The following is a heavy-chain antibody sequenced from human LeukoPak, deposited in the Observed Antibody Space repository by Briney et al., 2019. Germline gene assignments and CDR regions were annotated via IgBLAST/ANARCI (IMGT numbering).Heavy chain of an antibody. V-gene: IGHV4-59*08. J-gene: IGHJ5*02. CDR2: IYGGETT. Sequence: SGTLSLTCFVSGGSINIYRGSWLRHPPGGGVEGIWYIYGGETTNYNPSREGRVTFSVDTSKKHTSRNLNSVTGPDEARYYCATHWRETTKTDAYWFDPWGQGTLVTVSS. D-gene: IGHD1-1*01. CDR1: GGSINIYR. CDR3: ATHWRETTKTDAYWFDP.